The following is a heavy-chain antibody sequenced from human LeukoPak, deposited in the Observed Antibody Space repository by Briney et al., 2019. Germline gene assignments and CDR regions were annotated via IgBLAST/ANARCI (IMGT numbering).Heavy chain of an antibody. J-gene: IGHJ2*01. Sequence: ASVKVSCKASGYSFTVYYIHWVRQASGQGLEWMGWINPNSGGTKYAQKFQGRVTMTRDTSISTAYMELSRLTSDDTAVFYCARVLRDWYFDLWGRGALVTVSS. V-gene: IGHV1-2*02. CDR2: INPNSGGT. CDR3: ARVLRDWYFDL. CDR1: GYSFTVYY.